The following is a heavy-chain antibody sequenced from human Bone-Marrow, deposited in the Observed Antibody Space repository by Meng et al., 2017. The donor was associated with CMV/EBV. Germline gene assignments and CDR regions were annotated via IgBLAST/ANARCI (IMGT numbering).Heavy chain of an antibody. CDR2: IYYSGST. CDR1: GGSISSYY. Sequence: SETLSLICTVSGGSISSYYWSWIRQPPGKGLEWIGYIYYSGSTNYNPSLKSRVTISVDTSKNQFSLKLSSVTAADTAVYYCARDRGSDYDFWSGYPHYYYYYGMDVRGQGNTVTVSS. D-gene: IGHD3-3*01. J-gene: IGHJ6*02. V-gene: IGHV4-59*01. CDR3: ARDRGSDYDFWSGYPHYYYYYGMDV.